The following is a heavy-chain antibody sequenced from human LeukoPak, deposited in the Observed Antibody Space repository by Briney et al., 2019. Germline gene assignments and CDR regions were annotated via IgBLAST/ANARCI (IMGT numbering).Heavy chain of an antibody. Sequence: GGSLRLSCAASGFTFSNAWMSWVRQAPGKGLEWVGRIKSKTDGGTTDYAAPVKGRFTISRDDSKNTLYLQMNSLKTEDTAVYYCTTVFYAYYYYMDVWGKGTTATVSS. V-gene: IGHV3-15*01. CDR1: GFTFSNAW. D-gene: IGHD3-16*01. CDR2: IKSKTDGGTT. J-gene: IGHJ6*03. CDR3: TTVFYAYYYYMDV.